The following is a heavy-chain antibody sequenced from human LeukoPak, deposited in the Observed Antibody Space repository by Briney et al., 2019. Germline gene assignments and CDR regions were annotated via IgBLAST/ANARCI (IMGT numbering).Heavy chain of an antibody. CDR1: GFTFSTHW. CDR2: IKQDGSTK. D-gene: IGHD3-22*01. Sequence: GGSLRLSCAASGFTFSTHWMSWVRPAPGEGLEWVANIKQDGSTKYYVDSVKGRITSSRDKAKNSLYLQMNSLTDEDTAVYYCASSHDSSGNDWGQGTLVTVSS. V-gene: IGHV3-7*01. J-gene: IGHJ4*02. CDR3: ASSHDSSGND.